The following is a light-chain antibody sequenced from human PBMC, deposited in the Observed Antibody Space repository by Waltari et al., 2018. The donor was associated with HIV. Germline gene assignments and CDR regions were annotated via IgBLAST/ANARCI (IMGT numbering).Light chain of an antibody. Sequence: QSVLTQPPPASGTPGQRVTISCSGSSSHIGSNTVHWYRQLPGTAPKLLIYSNNQRPSGVPARFSGSTAGTSASLVISGLQSEDEADYYCAAWDDSLKGGAFGTGTKVTVL. CDR1: SSHIGSNT. CDR3: AAWDDSLKGGA. CDR2: SNN. J-gene: IGLJ1*01. V-gene: IGLV1-44*01.